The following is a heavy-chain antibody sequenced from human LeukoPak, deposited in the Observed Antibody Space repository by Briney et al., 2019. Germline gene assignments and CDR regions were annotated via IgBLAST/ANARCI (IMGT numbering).Heavy chain of an antibody. D-gene: IGHD5-18*01. J-gene: IGHJ4*02. Sequence: GGSLRLSCAASGFTFSTYWMHWVRQAPGKGPVWISRINRDGSGITYADSVKGRFTISRDNAKSILYLQMNSLRAEDTAVYYCANTGYNYEFDYWGQGTLVTVSS. CDR1: GFTFSTYW. CDR3: ANTGYNYEFDY. V-gene: IGHV3-74*01. CDR2: INRDGSGI.